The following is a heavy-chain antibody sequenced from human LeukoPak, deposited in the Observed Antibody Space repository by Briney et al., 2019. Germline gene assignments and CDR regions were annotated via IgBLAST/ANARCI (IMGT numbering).Heavy chain of an antibody. CDR2: IWYDGSNK. CDR3: ARAHGGGIAVAGTTSDY. V-gene: IGHV3-33*01. D-gene: IGHD6-19*01. CDR1: GFTFSSYG. Sequence: GGSLRLSCAASGFTFSSYGMHWVRQAPGKGLEWVAVIWYDGSNKYYADSVKGRFTISRDNSKNTLYLQMNSLRTEDTAVYYCARAHGGGIAVAGTTSDYWGQGTLVTVSS. J-gene: IGHJ4*02.